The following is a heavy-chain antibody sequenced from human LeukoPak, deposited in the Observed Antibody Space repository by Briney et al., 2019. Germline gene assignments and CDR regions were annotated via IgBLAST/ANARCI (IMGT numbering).Heavy chain of an antibody. V-gene: IGHV3-74*01. Sequence: GGSLRLSCAASGFTFSTYWMHWVRQAPGKGLVWVSRIKSDGSTNYADSVKGRFTVSRDNAKNTLSLQMNSLRPEDTGVYYCARAPSEIGGYYPEYFRHWGQGTLVTVSS. CDR1: GFTFSTYW. CDR3: ARAPSEIGGYYPEYFRH. CDR2: IKSDGST. J-gene: IGHJ1*01. D-gene: IGHD3-3*01.